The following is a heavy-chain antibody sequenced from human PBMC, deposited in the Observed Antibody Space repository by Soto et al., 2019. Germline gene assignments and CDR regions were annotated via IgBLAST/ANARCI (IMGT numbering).Heavy chain of an antibody. CDR3: AKDIDFVGGYRGIRYYYGMDV. CDR2: ISWNSGSI. V-gene: IGHV3-9*01. CDR1: GFTFDDYA. D-gene: IGHD5-18*01. J-gene: IGHJ6*02. Sequence: GGSLRLSCGASGFTFDDYAMHWVRQATGKGLEWVSGISWNSGSIGYADSVKGRFTISRDNAKNSLYLQMNSLGAEDTALYYCAKDIDFVGGYRGIRYYYGMDVWGQGTTVT.